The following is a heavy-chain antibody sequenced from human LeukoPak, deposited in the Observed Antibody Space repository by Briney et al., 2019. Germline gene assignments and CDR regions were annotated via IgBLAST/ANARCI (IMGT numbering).Heavy chain of an antibody. CDR2: IYYSGST. CDR1: GVSIISSVSVTTTMFY. D-gene: IGHD3-3*01. CDR3: ASSVRYDFWSGPPNWYYMDV. V-gene: IGHV4-39*01. Sequence: SEALSLTCTVSGVSIISSVSVTTTMFYWAWVRQPPGKGLEWIGSIYYSGSTYYNPSLKSRVTISVDTSKNQFSLKLSSVTAADTAVYYCASSVRYDFWSGPPNWYYMDVWGKGTTVTVSS. J-gene: IGHJ6*03.